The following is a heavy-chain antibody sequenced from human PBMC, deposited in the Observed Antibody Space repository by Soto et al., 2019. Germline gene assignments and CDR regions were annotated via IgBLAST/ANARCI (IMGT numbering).Heavy chain of an antibody. J-gene: IGHJ4*02. CDR1: GGSFSGYY. CDR3: ARAPDYYYDSSGRRLGVTNDY. D-gene: IGHD3-22*01. V-gene: IGHV4-34*01. Sequence: SETLSLTCAVYGGSFSGYYWSWIRQPPGKGLEWIGEINHSGSTNYNPSLKSRVTISVDTSKNQFSLKLSSVTAADTAVYYCARAPDYYYDSSGRRLGVTNDYWGQGTLVTVSS. CDR2: INHSGST.